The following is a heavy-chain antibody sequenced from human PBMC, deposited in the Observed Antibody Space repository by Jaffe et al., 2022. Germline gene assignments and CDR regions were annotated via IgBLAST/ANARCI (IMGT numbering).Heavy chain of an antibody. Sequence: QMQLVQSGPEVKKPGTSVKVSCKASGFTFTSSAVQWVRQARGQRLEWIGWIVVGSGNTNYAQKFQERVTITRDMSTSTAYMELSSLRSEDTAVYYCAALYCSSTSCYAGKIAWFDPWGQGTLVTVSS. CDR1: GFTFTSSA. D-gene: IGHD2-2*01. J-gene: IGHJ5*02. CDR2: IVVGSGNT. V-gene: IGHV1-58*01. CDR3: AALYCSSTSCYAGKIAWFDP.